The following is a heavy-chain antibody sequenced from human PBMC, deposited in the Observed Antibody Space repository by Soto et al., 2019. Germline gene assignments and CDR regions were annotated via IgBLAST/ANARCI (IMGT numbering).Heavy chain of an antibody. D-gene: IGHD3-10*01. CDR3: ARSWGFALDY. V-gene: IGHV4-59*08. CDR1: GGSISSYY. J-gene: IGHJ4*02. Sequence: SETLSLTCTVSGGSISSYYWSWIRQPPGKGLEWIGYISYSGSTNYNPSLMSRLIISVDTSKSQFSLKLSSVTAADTAVYYCARSWGFALDYWGQGTLVTVSS. CDR2: ISYSGST.